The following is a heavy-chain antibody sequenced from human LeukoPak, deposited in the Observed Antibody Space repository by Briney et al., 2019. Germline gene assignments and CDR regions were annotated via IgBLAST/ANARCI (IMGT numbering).Heavy chain of an antibody. Sequence: ESGPTLVNPTQTLTLTCTFSGFSLSTSGVGVGWIRQPPGKALEWLALIYWNDDKRYRTSMKSRPTITKDTSKNQVALTMTNMDPVDTATYYCAHSPYHGEFRPFDYWGQGTLVTVSS. D-gene: IGHD3-10*01. CDR3: AHSPYHGEFRPFDY. J-gene: IGHJ4*02. CDR1: GFSLSTSGVG. CDR2: IYWNDDK. V-gene: IGHV2-5*01.